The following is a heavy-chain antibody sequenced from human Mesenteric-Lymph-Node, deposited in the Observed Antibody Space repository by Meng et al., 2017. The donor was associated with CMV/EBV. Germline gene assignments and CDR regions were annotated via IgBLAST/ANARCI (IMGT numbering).Heavy chain of an antibody. CDR2: IWYDGSNK. CDR1: GFTFSSYG. V-gene: IGHV3-33*06. J-gene: IGHJ4*02. D-gene: IGHD6-6*01. CDR3: AKDTEYSSSSGIDY. Sequence: GESLKISCAASGFTFSSYGMHWVRQAPGKGLEWVAVIWYDGSNKYYADSVKGRFTISRDNSKNTLYLQMNSLRAEDTAVYYCAKDTEYSSSSGIDYWGQGTLVTVSS.